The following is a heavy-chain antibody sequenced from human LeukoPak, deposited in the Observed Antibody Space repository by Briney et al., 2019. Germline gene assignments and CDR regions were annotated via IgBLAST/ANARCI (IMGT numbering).Heavy chain of an antibody. D-gene: IGHD2-21*02. CDR3: ASGPWVTPFDY. J-gene: IGHJ4*02. CDR1: GASISSAIYS. Sequence: PSETLSLTCTVSGASISSAIYSWGWIRQPPGKGLEWIGSVFYSENTYYNPSLKSRVTISVDTSKNQFSLNLNPVTAADTAVYFCASGPWVTPFDYWGQGTLVPVSS. CDR2: VFYSENT. V-gene: IGHV4-39*07.